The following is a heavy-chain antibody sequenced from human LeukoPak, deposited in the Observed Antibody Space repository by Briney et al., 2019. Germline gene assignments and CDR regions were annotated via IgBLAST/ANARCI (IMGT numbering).Heavy chain of an antibody. Sequence: ASVKVSYKASGYTFSSFGISWVRQAPGQGLEWMGWISAYNGNTKYAEKVEGRVTMTTDTSMKTAYMELRSLISDDTAVYYCARSGSRWGDRYNWFDPWGQGTLVIVSS. J-gene: IGHJ5*02. CDR1: GYTFSSFG. D-gene: IGHD2-15*01. V-gene: IGHV1-18*01. CDR2: ISAYNGNT. CDR3: ARSGSRWGDRYNWFDP.